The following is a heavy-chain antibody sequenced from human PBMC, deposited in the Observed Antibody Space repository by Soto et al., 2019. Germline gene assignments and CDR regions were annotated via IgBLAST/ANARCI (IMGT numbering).Heavy chain of an antibody. CDR2: IYWDDDK. Sequence: KESGPTQVKPRQTLTLTCTFSGFSLTTSGVGVGWIRQSPGKAPEWLALIYWDDDKRYSPSLKSRLTITKDTSKNQVVLTMADLDPADTATYYCAHRVLRTVFGLVTTTAIYFDFWGQRTPVAVSS. CDR3: AHRVLRTVFGLVTTTAIYFDF. J-gene: IGHJ4*02. D-gene: IGHD3-3*01. CDR1: GFSLTTSGVG. V-gene: IGHV2-5*02.